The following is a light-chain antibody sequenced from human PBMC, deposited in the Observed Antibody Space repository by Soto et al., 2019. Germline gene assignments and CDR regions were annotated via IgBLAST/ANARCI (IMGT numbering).Light chain of an antibody. V-gene: IGKV1-9*01. CDR2: GAS. Sequence: IQLTQSPSSLSASVGDRVTISCRASQGIANFLAWYQQKPGKDPKILIYGASTLQSGVPSRFSGSGSGTDFTLTISSLQPEDFANYYCQQLNSFPIPFGPGTKVDIK. CDR3: QQLNSFPIP. CDR1: QGIANF. J-gene: IGKJ3*01.